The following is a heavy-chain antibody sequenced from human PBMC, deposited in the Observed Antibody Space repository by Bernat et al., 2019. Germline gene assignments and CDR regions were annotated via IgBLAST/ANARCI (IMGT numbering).Heavy chain of an antibody. CDR2: ISTSGSNI. V-gene: IGHV3-48*03. CDR1: GFTFSIYE. Sequence: EVQLVESGGGLVQPGGSLRLSCAASGFTFSIYEMNWVRQAPGKGLEWVSYISTSGSNIYYADSVKGRFTISRDNAKNSLHLQMNSLRAEDTAVYYCARAGRNWDHWGQGTLVTVSS. CDR3: ARAGRNWDH. D-gene: IGHD1-1*01. J-gene: IGHJ4*02.